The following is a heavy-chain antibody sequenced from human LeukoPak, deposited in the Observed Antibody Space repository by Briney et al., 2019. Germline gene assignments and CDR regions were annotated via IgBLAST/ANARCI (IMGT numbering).Heavy chain of an antibody. CDR3: ARGVTWSGYYLDY. D-gene: IGHD3-3*01. J-gene: IGHJ4*02. V-gene: IGHV1-69*04. CDR2: IIPILGIA. Sequence: SVKVSCKASGGTFSSYAISWVRQAPGQGLEWMGRIIPILGIANYAQKFQGRVTITTDESTSTAYMELSSLRSEDTAVYYCARGVTWSGYYLDYWGQGTLVTVSS. CDR1: GGTFSSYA.